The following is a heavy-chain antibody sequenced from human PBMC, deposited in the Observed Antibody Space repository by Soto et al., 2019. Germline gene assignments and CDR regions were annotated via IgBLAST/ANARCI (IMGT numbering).Heavy chain of an antibody. CDR1: GFTFSSYG. CDR3: AKDRYDILTGSARYYYGMDV. Sequence: GGSLRLSCAASGFTFSSYGMHWVRQAPGKGLEWVAVISYDGSNKYYADSVKGRFTISRDNSKNTLYLQMNSLRAEDTAVYYCAKDRYDILTGSARYYYGMDVWGQGTTVTVS. V-gene: IGHV3-30*18. J-gene: IGHJ6*02. CDR2: ISYDGSNK. D-gene: IGHD3-9*01.